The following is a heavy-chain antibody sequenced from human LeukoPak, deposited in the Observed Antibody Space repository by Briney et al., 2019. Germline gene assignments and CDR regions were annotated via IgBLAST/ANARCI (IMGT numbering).Heavy chain of an antibody. J-gene: IGHJ6*03. CDR1: GYTFTGYY. D-gene: IGHD6-19*01. Sequence: ASVKVSCKASGYTFTGYYMHWVRQAPGQGLEWMGWINAGNGNTKYSQEFQGRVTITRDTSTSTAYMELRSLRSDDTAVYYCARVWGGIAVAGPFYYYYMDVWGKGTTVTVSS. CDR2: INAGNGNT. CDR3: ARVWGGIAVAGPFYYYYMDV. V-gene: IGHV1/OR15-3*02.